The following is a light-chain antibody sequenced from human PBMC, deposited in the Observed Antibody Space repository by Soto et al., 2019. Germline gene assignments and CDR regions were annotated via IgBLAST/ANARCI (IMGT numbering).Light chain of an antibody. V-gene: IGLV2-14*01. CDR3: CSYTTTNTVV. CDR2: EVS. J-gene: IGLJ2*01. CDR1: SSDVGGYSY. Sequence: QSVLTQPASVSGSPGQSITISCTGTSSDVGGYSYVSWYQQHPGKTPKLMIYEVSNRPSGVSHRFSGSKSGNTASLTISGLQTEDEADYYCCSYTTTNTVVFGGGTKLTVL.